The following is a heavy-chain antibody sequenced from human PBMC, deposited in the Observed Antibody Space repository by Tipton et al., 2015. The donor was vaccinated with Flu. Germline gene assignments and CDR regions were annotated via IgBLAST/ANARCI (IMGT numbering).Heavy chain of an antibody. CDR3: ARALYGSGSPLSWFDP. V-gene: IGHV3-23*01. CDR1: GFTFSSYA. D-gene: IGHD3-10*01. Sequence: GSLRLSYAASGFTFSSYAMSWVRQAPGKGLEWVSAISGSGGSTYYADSVKGRFTISRDNSKNTLYLQMNSLRAEDTAVYYCARALYGSGSPLSWFDPWGQGTLVTVSS. CDR2: ISGSGGST. J-gene: IGHJ5*02.